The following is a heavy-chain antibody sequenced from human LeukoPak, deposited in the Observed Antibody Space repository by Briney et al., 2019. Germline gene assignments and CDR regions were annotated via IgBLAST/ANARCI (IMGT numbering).Heavy chain of an antibody. CDR3: AYLGRAEYFQH. CDR1: GFTLSSYG. J-gene: IGHJ1*01. D-gene: IGHD3-9*01. CDR2: ISYDGSNK. V-gene: IGHV3-30*03. Sequence: GSLRLSCSASGFTLSSYGMHWVRQAPSKGLDWVAVISYDGSNKYYADSVKGRFTISRDNCKNTLYQQMNSLRAEDTAVYYCAYLGRAEYFQHWGQGTLVTVSS.